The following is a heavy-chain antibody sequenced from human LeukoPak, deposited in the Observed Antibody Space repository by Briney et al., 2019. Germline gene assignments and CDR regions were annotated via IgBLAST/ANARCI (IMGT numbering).Heavy chain of an antibody. CDR1: GFTFSSYE. V-gene: IGHV3-48*03. J-gene: IGHJ3*02. Sequence: PGGSLRLSCAASGFTFSSYEMNWVRQAPGKGLERVSHISSRGSTIYYADSVKGRFTISRDNAKNSLYLQMNSLRAEDTAVYYCARVGWVLRYAFDIWGQGTMVTVSS. CDR2: ISSRGSTI. CDR3: ARVGWVLRYAFDI. D-gene: IGHD3-16*01.